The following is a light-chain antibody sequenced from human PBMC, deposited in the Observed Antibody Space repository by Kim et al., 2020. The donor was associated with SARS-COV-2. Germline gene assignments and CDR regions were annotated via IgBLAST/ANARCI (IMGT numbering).Light chain of an antibody. CDR1: QSVSSST. CDR3: QQYGSSPYT. J-gene: IGKJ2*01. Sequence: WSPGERAPLSCRASQSVSSSTLAWFQQNPGQAPRLLIYGASSRATGIPDRFSGSGSGTDFTLTISRLEPEDFAVYYCQQYGSSPYTFGQGTKLEI. CDR2: GAS. V-gene: IGKV3-20*01.